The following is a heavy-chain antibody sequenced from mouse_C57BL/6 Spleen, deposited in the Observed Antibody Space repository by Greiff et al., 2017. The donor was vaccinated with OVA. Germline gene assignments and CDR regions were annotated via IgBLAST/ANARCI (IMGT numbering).Heavy chain of an antibody. CDR1: GFTFSSYA. J-gene: IGHJ4*01. CDR2: ISDGGSYT. CDR3: ARDDGYYVGYAMDY. Sequence: EVKLVESGGGLVKPGGSLKLSCAASGFTFSSYAMSWVRQTPEKRLEWVATISDGGSYTYYPDNVKGRFTISRDNAKNNLYLQMSHLKSEDTAMYYCARDDGYYVGYAMDYWGQGTSVTVSS. V-gene: IGHV5-4*01. D-gene: IGHD2-3*01.